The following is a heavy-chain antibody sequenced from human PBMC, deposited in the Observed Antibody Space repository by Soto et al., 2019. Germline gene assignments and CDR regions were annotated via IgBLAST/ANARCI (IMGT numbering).Heavy chain of an antibody. V-gene: IGHV3-53*04. Sequence: EVQLVESGGDLVQPGGSLRLSCAASGFTVSSNYMSWVRKAPGKGLEWASVIYSGGSTYYADSVKSRFTISTHNSKNTLYLQMNSLRAEDTAVYYCARGASTTESNYYFYYYRDVWGKGTTVTVSS. CDR3: ARGASTTESNYYFYYYRDV. CDR1: GFTVSSNY. J-gene: IGHJ6*03. D-gene: IGHD4-4*01. CDR2: IYSGGST.